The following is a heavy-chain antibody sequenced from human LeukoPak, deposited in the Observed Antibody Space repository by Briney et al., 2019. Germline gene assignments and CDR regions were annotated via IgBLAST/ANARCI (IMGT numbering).Heavy chain of an antibody. V-gene: IGHV1-2*02. D-gene: IGHD6-6*01. Sequence: ASAKVSCKASGYTFTGYYMHWVRQAPGQGLEWMGWINPNSGGTNYAQKFQGRVTMTRDTSISTAYMELSRLRSDDTAVYYCAIFSSIAARNLLDYWGQGTLVTVSS. CDR3: AIFSSIAARNLLDY. J-gene: IGHJ4*02. CDR2: INPNSGGT. CDR1: GYTFTGYY.